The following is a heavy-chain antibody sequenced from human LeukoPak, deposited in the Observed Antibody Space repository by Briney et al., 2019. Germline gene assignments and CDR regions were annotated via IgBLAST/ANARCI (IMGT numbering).Heavy chain of an antibody. Sequence: SETLSLTCAVYGGPFSGHYWRWIRQPPGKGLEWIGEINHSGSANYNPSLKSRVTISVDTSKNQFSLKLSSVTAADTAVYYCARVAAGIGFFQHWGQGTLVTVSS. CDR3: ARVAAGIGFFQH. CDR2: INHSGSA. D-gene: IGHD6-13*01. V-gene: IGHV4-34*01. CDR1: GGPFSGHY. J-gene: IGHJ1*01.